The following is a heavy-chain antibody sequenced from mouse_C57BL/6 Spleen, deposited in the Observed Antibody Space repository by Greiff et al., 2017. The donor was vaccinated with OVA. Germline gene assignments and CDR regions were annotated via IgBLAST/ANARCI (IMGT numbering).Heavy chain of an antibody. J-gene: IGHJ2*01. Sequence: EVNVVESGGGLVKPGGSLKLSCAASGFTFSSYTMSWVRQTPEKRLEWVATISGGGGNTYYPDSVKGRFTISRDNAKNTLYLQMSSLRSADTTLYYCARNPGYFDYWGQGTTLTVSS. CDR3: ARNPGYFDY. V-gene: IGHV5-9*01. CDR1: GFTFSSYT. CDR2: ISGGGGNT.